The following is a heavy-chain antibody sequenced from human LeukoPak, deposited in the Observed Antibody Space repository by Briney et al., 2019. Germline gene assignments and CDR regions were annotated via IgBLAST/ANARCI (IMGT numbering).Heavy chain of an antibody. V-gene: IGHV3-23*01. D-gene: IGHD1-26*01. CDR3: AKDSGARDYFDY. CDR1: GFTFSSYA. CDR2: ISGSGGST. Sequence: GGSLRLSCAASGFTFSSYAMSWVRQAPGKGLEWVSAISGSGGSTYFADSVKGRFTISRDNSKNTLYLQMNSLRAEDTAVYYCAKDSGARDYFDYWGQGTLVTVSS. J-gene: IGHJ4*02.